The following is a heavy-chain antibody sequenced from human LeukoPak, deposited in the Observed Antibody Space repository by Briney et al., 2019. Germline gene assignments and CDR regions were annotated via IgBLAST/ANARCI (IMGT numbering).Heavy chain of an antibody. CDR2: IYHSGTT. CDR3: ARGEVYFDY. V-gene: IGHV4-38-2*02. J-gene: IGHJ4*02. CDR1: GYSITSGYY. Sequence: SETLSLTCTVSGYSITSGYYWGWVRQPPGKGLEWIGSIYHSGTTYYNPSLKSRVTMSVDTSKNQFSLKLSSVTAADTAVYYCARGEVYFDYWGQGTLVTVSS.